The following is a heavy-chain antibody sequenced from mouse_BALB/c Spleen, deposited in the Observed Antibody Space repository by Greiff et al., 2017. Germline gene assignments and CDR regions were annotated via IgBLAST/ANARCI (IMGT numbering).Heavy chain of an antibody. CDR1: GFTFSSYA. Sequence: DVMLVESGGGLVKPGGSLKLSCAASGFTFSSYAMSWVRQTPEKRLEWVATISSGGSYTYYPDSVKGRFTISRDNAKNTLYLQMSSLRSEDTAMYYCARHYYYGSSYYFDYWGQGTTLTVSS. V-gene: IGHV5-9-3*01. CDR2: ISSGGSYT. D-gene: IGHD1-1*01. J-gene: IGHJ2*01. CDR3: ARHYYYGSSYYFDY.